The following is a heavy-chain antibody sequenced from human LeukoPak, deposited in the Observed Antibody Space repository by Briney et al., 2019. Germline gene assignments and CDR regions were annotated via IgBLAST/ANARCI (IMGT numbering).Heavy chain of an antibody. Sequence: GRSLRLSCAASGFTFSSYGMHWVRQAPGKGLEWVAVISYDGSNKYYADSVKGRFTISRDNSKNTLYLQMNSLRAEDTAVYYCAKDRAVSSWGSLYYCYYGMDVWGQGTTVTVSS. J-gene: IGHJ6*02. CDR2: ISYDGSNK. V-gene: IGHV3-30*18. CDR1: GFTFSSYG. D-gene: IGHD6-13*01. CDR3: AKDRAVSSWGSLYYCYYGMDV.